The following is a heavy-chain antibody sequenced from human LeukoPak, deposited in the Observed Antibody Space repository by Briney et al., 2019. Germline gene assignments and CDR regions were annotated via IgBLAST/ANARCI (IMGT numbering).Heavy chain of an antibody. Sequence: GGSLRLSCAASGFTFSTYYMNWVRQAPGKGLEWVSSITTSSSYIYYADSVKGRFTISRDNAKNSLYLQMNSLRAEDTAVYYWARDLGGYSYGSHFDYWGQGTLVTVSS. J-gene: IGHJ4*02. CDR1: GFTFSTYY. D-gene: IGHD5-18*01. V-gene: IGHV3-21*01. CDR3: ARDLGGYSYGSHFDY. CDR2: ITTSSSYI.